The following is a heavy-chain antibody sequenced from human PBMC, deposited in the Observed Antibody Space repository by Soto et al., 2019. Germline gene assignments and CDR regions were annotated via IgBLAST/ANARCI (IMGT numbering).Heavy chain of an antibody. CDR1: GGSISSSSYY. CDR2: IYYSGST. J-gene: IGHJ5*02. V-gene: IGHV4-39*01. D-gene: IGHD6-19*01. Sequence: QLQLQESGPGLVKPSETLSLTCTVSGGSISSSSYYWGWIRQPPGKGLEWIGSIYYSGSTYYNPSLXTXVXIXXDTSKNQFSLKLSSVTAADTAVYYCARTRAVWFDPWGQGTLVTVSS. CDR3: ARTRAVWFDP.